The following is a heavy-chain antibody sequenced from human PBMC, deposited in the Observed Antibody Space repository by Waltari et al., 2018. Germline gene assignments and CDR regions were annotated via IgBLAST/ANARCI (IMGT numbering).Heavy chain of an antibody. Sequence: EAQLIQSGAQVKSPGATVKVSGKAFGYNFTYYYRHWMQQVPGKGPEWMARLDPENGATEFADRFQGRLTVTADTSTDTAYMELSGLTSEDTATYYCANSMSGPRVQWGQGTQVTVSP. CDR2: LDPENGAT. V-gene: IGHV1-69-2*01. CDR1: GYNFTYYY. CDR3: ANSMSGPRVQ. D-gene: IGHD3-3*01. J-gene: IGHJ4*02.